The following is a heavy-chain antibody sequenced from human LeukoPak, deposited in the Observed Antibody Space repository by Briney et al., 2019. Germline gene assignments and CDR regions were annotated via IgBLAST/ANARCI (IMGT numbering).Heavy chain of an antibody. Sequence: PSETLSLTCTVSGGSISSYYWSWIRQPPGKGLEWIGYIYYSGSTNYNPSLKSRVTISVDTSKNQFSLKLSSVTAADTAVYYCARGVYCTNGVCDGWAFDIWGQGTMVTVSS. V-gene: IGHV4-59*01. D-gene: IGHD2-8*01. J-gene: IGHJ3*02. CDR2: IYYSGST. CDR1: GGSISSYY. CDR3: ARGVYCTNGVCDGWAFDI.